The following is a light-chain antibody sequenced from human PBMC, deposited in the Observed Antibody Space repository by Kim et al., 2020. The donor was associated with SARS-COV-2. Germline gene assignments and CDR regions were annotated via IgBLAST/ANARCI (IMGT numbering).Light chain of an antibody. CDR3: LQHYTYPIT. Sequence: LSASVGDRVTITCRASQDIRNDLGWYQQNPGRAPKRLIYGASSLQSGVPSRFSGSGSGTEFTLTISSVQPEDFATCLQHYTYPITFGQGTRLEIK. CDR1: QDIRND. V-gene: IGKV1-17*01. CDR2: GAS. J-gene: IGKJ5*01.